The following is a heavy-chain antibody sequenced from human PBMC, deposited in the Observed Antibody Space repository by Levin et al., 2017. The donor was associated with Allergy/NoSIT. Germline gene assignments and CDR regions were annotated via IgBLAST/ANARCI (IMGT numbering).Heavy chain of an antibody. CDR3: ARHLRYCNGGRCYYNWFDP. D-gene: IGHD2-15*01. Sequence: PGGSLRLSCKGSGYSFTNYWIGWVRQMPGKGLEWMGIIYPSDSDTRYSPSFRGQVTISADKSISTAYLQWSSLKASDTAMYYCARHLRYCNGGRCYYNWFDPWGQGTLVTVSS. J-gene: IGHJ5*02. CDR1: GYSFTNYW. CDR2: IYPSDSDT. V-gene: IGHV5-51*01.